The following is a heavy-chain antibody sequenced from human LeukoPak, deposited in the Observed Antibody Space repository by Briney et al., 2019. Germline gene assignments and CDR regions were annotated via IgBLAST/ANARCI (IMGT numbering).Heavy chain of an antibody. J-gene: IGHJ6*02. Sequence: SETLSLTCAVYGGSFSGYYWSWIRQPPGKGLEWIGEINHSGSTNYNPSLKSRVTISVDTSKNQFSLKQSSVTAADTAVYYCARGRTTETTYYYYYHGMDVWGQGTTVTVSS. CDR3: ARGRTTETTYYYYYHGMDV. CDR2: INHSGST. CDR1: GGSFSGYY. V-gene: IGHV4-34*01. D-gene: IGHD4-11*01.